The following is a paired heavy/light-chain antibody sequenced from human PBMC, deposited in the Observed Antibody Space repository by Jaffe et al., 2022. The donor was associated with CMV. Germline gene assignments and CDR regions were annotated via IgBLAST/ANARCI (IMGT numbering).Light chain of an antibody. CDR2: GAF. V-gene: IGKV1-NL1*01. CDR3: QQYYSTPLT. Sequence: DVQMTQSPSSLSASLGDRVTITCRASQVISNSLAWYQQKVGQAPRLLLYGAFRLESGVPSRFSGSGSGTDYTLTISSLQPEDFATYYCQQYYSTPLTFGPGTKVDIK. CDR1: QVISNS. J-gene: IGKJ3*01.
Heavy chain of an antibody. J-gene: IGHJ6*03. CDR2: ISNSGGST. D-gene: IGHD2-2*01. V-gene: IGHV3-23*04. CDR1: GFTFSYYA. CDR3: ARSQMGREVPATGGNYYYFYMDV. Sequence: EVQLVESGGDLVQPGGSLRLSCAASGFTFSYYAMNWVRQAPGKGLEWVSGISNSGGSTSYTDSVKGRFTISKDNSQKTLYLQVNNLRAEDTAIYYCARSQMGREVPATGGNYYYFYMDVWGKGTAVTVTS.